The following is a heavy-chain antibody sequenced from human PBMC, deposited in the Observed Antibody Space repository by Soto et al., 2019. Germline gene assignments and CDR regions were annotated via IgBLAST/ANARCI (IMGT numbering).Heavy chain of an antibody. CDR2: ISGGGGNT. CDR3: AIETYGSGWTLDS. CDR1: GLAFSDYS. D-gene: IGHD6-19*01. V-gene: IGHV3-23*01. J-gene: IGHJ4*02. Sequence: DVQLLESGGGVVQSGGSLRLSCSASGLAFSDYSMHWVRQAPGKGPEWVSAISGGGGNTYYAGSVNGRFTISRDNSRNTLYLQIHSLRDDDTALYYCAIETYGSGWTLDSWGQGTRATVSS.